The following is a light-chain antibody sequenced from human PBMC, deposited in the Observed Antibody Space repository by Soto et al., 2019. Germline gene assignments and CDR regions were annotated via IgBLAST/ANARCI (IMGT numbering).Light chain of an antibody. CDR2: DAS. CDR1: QSVGNN. Sequence: EIVLTQSPATLSLSPGERATLSCRASQSVGNNLAWYQQRPGQAPTLLISDASTRATGIPDRFSGSGSGTDFTLTLSRLEPEDYALYYCQQYGPSLITFGQGTRRESK. J-gene: IGKJ5*01. CDR3: QQYGPSLIT. V-gene: IGKV3D-20*02.